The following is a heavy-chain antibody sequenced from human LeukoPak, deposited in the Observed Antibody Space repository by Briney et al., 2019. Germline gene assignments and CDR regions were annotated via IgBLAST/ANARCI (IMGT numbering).Heavy chain of an antibody. Sequence: ASVTVSCKASGYTFTSYGISWVRQAPGQGLEWMGWISAYNGNTNYAQKLQGRVTMTTDTSTSTAYMELRSLGSDDTAVYYCARGPLYSGSYPRYFQHWGQGTLVTVSS. V-gene: IGHV1-18*01. CDR2: ISAYNGNT. J-gene: IGHJ1*01. D-gene: IGHD1-26*01. CDR1: GYTFTSYG. CDR3: ARGPLYSGSYPRYFQH.